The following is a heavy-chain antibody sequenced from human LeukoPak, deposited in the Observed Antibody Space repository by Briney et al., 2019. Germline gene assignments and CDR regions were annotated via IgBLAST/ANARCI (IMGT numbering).Heavy chain of an antibody. Sequence: SVKVSCKASGGTFSSYAISWVRQAPGQGLEWMGRIIPIFGIANYAQKFQGRVTITADKSTSTAYMELSSLRSEDTAVYYCARDRGGIVVVTAISDWFDPWGQGSLVTVSS. CDR1: GGTFSSYA. CDR3: ARDRGGIVVVTAISDWFDP. V-gene: IGHV1-69*04. J-gene: IGHJ5*02. CDR2: IIPIFGIA. D-gene: IGHD2-21*02.